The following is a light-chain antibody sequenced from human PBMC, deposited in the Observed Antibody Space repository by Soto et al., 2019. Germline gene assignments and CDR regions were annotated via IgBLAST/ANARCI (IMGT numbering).Light chain of an antibody. CDR2: DAS. Sequence: EIKIAQSPYTLSVSPGERATLSCRASQSISLSLAWYQHKPGQAPRLLIYDASKRATGIPARFSGSGSGTDFTLSISSLEPEDFAVYYCQQRTDWPPWTFGQGTKVDIK. CDR3: QQRTDWPPWT. V-gene: IGKV3-11*01. J-gene: IGKJ1*01. CDR1: QSISLS.